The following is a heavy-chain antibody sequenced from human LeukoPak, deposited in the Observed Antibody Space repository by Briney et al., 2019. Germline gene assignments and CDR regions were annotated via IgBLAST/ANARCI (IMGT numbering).Heavy chain of an antibody. J-gene: IGHJ4*02. Sequence: GGSLRLSCAASGFTFSSYWMSWVRRAPGKGLEWVANIKQDGSEKYYVDSVKGRFTISRDNAKNSLYLQMNSLRAEDTAVYYCARVLDTAMTAYFDYWGQGTLVTVSS. V-gene: IGHV3-7*05. CDR3: ARVLDTAMTAYFDY. CDR1: GFTFSSYW. D-gene: IGHD5-18*01. CDR2: IKQDGSEK.